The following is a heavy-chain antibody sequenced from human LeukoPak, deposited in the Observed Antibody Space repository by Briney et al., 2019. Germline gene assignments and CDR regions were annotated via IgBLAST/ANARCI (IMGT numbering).Heavy chain of an antibody. J-gene: IGHJ2*01. V-gene: IGHV3-53*01. Sequence: PGGSLRLSCAVSEYSVSTNDMSWVRQFTGGELEWLSIIYSGGSKFYAASVKGRFTISRDISENTLHLEMNSLRAEDTAVYYCASLRQGWWYFEFWGRGTLVTVSS. D-gene: IGHD5/OR15-5a*01. CDR2: IYSGGSK. CDR1: EYSVSTND. CDR3: ASLRQGWWYFEF.